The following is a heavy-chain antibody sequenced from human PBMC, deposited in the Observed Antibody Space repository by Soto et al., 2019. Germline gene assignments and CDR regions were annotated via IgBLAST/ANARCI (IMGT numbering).Heavy chain of an antibody. D-gene: IGHD6-19*01. CDR1: GGSISNYY. CDR3: ARGGGGIAVSV. J-gene: IGHJ4*02. Sequence: QVQLQESGPGLVKLSEPLSLTCPVPGGSISNYYWSWIRQPPGRELEYIGYIHYSGSTKYNPSLKSRVTISVDTSKNQFSLKLSSVTTADTAVYYCARGGGGIAVSVWGQGTLVTVSS. V-gene: IGHV4-59*01. CDR2: IHYSGST.